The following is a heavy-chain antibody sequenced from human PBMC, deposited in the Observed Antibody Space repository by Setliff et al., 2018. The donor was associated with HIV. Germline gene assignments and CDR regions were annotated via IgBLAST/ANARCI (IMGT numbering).Heavy chain of an antibody. V-gene: IGHV1-18*01. CDR1: GYTFINYG. CDR2: INPYNGNT. CDR3: ARGGPARVALLYWFDP. Sequence: ASVKVSCKASGYTFINYGINWLRQAPGHGLEWVGWINPYNGNTKYGQKFQGTVTMTRDTTTSTAYLELRRLRADDTAVYFCARGGPARVALLYWFDPWGQGTLVTVSS. D-gene: IGHD2-21*01. J-gene: IGHJ5*02.